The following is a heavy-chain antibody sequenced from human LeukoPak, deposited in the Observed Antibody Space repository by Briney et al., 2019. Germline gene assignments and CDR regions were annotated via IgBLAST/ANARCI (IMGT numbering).Heavy chain of an antibody. Sequence: GSLRLSCAASGFTVSSNYMSWVRQAPGKGLEWVSVIYSGGSTYYADSVKGRFTISRDNAKNSLYLQMNSLRAEDTAVYYCARDGGGWYTIEYFDYWGQGTLVTVSS. CDR2: IYSGGST. V-gene: IGHV3-66*01. CDR3: ARDGGGWYTIEYFDY. CDR1: GFTVSSNY. J-gene: IGHJ4*02. D-gene: IGHD6-19*01.